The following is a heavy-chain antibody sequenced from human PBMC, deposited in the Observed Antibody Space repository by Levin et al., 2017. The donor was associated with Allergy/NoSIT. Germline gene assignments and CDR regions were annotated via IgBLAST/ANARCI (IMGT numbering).Heavy chain of an antibody. CDR3: ARVELAGTSHYCFDY. CDR2: IDWDDDK. J-gene: IGHJ4*02. D-gene: IGHD6-19*01. Sequence: ESGPTLVKPTETLTLTCTFSGFSLTTRGMCVSWIRQPPGKALEWLARIDWDDDKYYSTSLKTRLTISKDTSKNQVVLTMTNMDPLDTATYYCARVELAGTSHYCFDYWGQGTLVTVSS. V-gene: IGHV2-70*11. CDR1: GFSLTTRGMC.